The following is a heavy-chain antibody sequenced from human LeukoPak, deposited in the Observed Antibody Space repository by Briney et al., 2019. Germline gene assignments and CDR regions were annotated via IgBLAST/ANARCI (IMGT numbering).Heavy chain of an antibody. V-gene: IGHV3-7*01. Sequence: PGGSLRLSCAASGFTFSSYWMSWVRQAPGKGLEWVANIKQDGSEKYYVDAVKGRFTISRDNAKNSLYLQMNSLRAEGTGVYFCARARIVVVPASMNFDYWGQGNLVTGSS. CDR1: GFTFSSYW. J-gene: IGHJ4*02. CDR2: IKQDGSEK. CDR3: ARARIVVVPASMNFDY. D-gene: IGHD2-2*01.